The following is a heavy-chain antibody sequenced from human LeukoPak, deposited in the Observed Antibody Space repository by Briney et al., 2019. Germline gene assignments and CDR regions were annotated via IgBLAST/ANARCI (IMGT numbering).Heavy chain of an antibody. V-gene: IGHV4-34*01. CDR1: GGSLNGHY. D-gene: IGHD3-10*01. J-gene: IGHJ6*02. CDR3: ARDVVWFGELLPYYYYGMDV. CDR2: GSESGGT. Sequence: SSETLSLTCAVYGGSLNGHYWSWIRQPPGKGLEWIGEGSESGGTKFNPSLKSRVTISVDTSKNQFSLKLSSVTAADTAVYYCARDVVWFGELLPYYYYGMDVRGQGTTVTVSS.